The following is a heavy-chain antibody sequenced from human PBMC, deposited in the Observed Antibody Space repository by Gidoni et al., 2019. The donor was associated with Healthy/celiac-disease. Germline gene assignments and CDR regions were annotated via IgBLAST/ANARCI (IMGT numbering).Heavy chain of an antibody. D-gene: IGHD5-12*01. Sequence: EVQLVESGGGLVQPGGSLRRSCAAPGFTFSTYWMSWVRQAPGKGLEWVANIKQDGSEKYYVDSVKCRFTISRDNAKNSLYLQMNSLRAEDTAVYYCARLRRDGYNGDFDYWGQGTLVTVSS. V-gene: IGHV3-7*01. CDR3: ARLRRDGYNGDFDY. CDR1: GFTFSTYW. J-gene: IGHJ4*02. CDR2: IKQDGSEK.